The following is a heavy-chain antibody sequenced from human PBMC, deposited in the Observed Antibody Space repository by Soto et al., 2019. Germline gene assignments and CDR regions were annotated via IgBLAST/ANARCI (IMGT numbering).Heavy chain of an antibody. Sequence: EVQLLESGGGLVQPGGSLRLSCAASGFTFSSYAMSWVRQAPGKGLEWVSAISGSGGSTYYADSVKGRFTISRDNSKNTLYLQMNSLRAEDTAVYYCAVHYLGLYYGMDVWGQGTTVTVSS. J-gene: IGHJ6*02. CDR2: ISGSGGST. CDR3: AVHYLGLYYGMDV. CDR1: GFTFSSYA. D-gene: IGHD3-16*01. V-gene: IGHV3-23*01.